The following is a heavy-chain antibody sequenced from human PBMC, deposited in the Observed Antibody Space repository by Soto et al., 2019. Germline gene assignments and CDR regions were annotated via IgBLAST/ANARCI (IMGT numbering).Heavy chain of an antibody. V-gene: IGHV1-69*06. Sequence: ASVTVSCKASGGTFSSYAISWVRQAPGQGLEWMGGIIPIFGTANYAQKFQGRVTITADKSTSTAYMELSSLRSEDTAVYYCARGGYYDSSGYPTFAPIWWGQGTLVTVSS. D-gene: IGHD3-22*01. J-gene: IGHJ4*02. CDR2: IIPIFGTA. CDR1: GGTFSSYA. CDR3: ARGGYYDSSGYPTFAPIW.